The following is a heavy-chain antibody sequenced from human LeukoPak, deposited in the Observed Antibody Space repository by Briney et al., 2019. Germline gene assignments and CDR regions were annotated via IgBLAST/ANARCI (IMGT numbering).Heavy chain of an antibody. D-gene: IGHD5-18*01. CDR1: GFSFISVW. J-gene: IGHJ4*02. CDR3: AKDVLAYVNTAKDY. Sequence: PGGSLRLSCVGSGFSFISVWLNWVRQTPGKGLEWVSTISGSGTGTYYADSVKGRFTISRDNSKNTLYLQMNSLRVEDSAVYYCAKDVLAYVNTAKDYWGQGTLVTVSS. CDR2: ISGSGTGT. V-gene: IGHV3-23*01.